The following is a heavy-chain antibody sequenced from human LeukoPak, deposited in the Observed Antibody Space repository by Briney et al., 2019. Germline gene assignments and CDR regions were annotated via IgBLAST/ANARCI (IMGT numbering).Heavy chain of an antibody. CDR3: ARGSSPYNWYFDL. CDR1: GYRLRNHG. Sequence: ASVKVSCKASGYRLRNHGISWVRQAPGQGLEWMGWIGADSGDTHGDTHYAEKLQGRVTMTPDTSTDTAYMDLRSLTSDDTAVYYCARGSSPYNWYFDLWGRATLVTVSS. J-gene: IGHJ2*01. CDR2: IGADSGDTHGDT. V-gene: IGHV1-18*01. D-gene: IGHD4-11*01.